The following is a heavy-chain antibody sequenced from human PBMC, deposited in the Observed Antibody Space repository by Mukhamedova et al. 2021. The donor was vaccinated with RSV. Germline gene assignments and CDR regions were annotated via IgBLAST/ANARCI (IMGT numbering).Heavy chain of an antibody. Sequence: RPAPGKGLAWVAIVPSDGSKKFYADSVKGRFTISRDNVKNTVYLQMNSLTTGDTTVYYCARDYRGSYDFWGQGTLVTVSS. J-gene: IGHJ4*02. D-gene: IGHD1-26*01. V-gene: IGHV3-30-3*01. CDR3: ARDYRGSYDF. CDR2: VPSDGSKK.